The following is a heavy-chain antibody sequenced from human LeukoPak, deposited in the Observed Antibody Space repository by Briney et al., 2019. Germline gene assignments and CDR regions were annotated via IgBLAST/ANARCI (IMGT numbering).Heavy chain of an antibody. CDR1: GGSISSSSYY. Sequence: SETLSLTCTVSGGSISSSSYYWGWIRQPPGKGLEWIGSINYSGSTYYNPSLKSRVTISVDRSKNQFSLKLSSVTAADTAVYYCASHYGDSYFGFWGQGTLVTVSS. CDR3: ASHYGDSYFGF. V-gene: IGHV4-39*07. J-gene: IGHJ4*02. D-gene: IGHD4-17*01. CDR2: INYSGST.